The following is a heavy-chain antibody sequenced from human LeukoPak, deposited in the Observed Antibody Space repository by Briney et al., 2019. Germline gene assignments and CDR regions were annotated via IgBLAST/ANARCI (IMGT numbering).Heavy chain of an antibody. D-gene: IGHD3-10*01. J-gene: IGHJ5*02. CDR3: ARDRTMVRGVISPGGWFDP. Sequence: GASVKVSCKASGYTFTSYAINCVRQAPGQGLEWMGWINTNTGNPTYAQGFTGRFVFSLDTSVSTAYLQISSLKAEDTAVYYCARDRTMVRGVISPGGWFDPWGQGTLVTVSS. CDR2: INTNTGNP. V-gene: IGHV7-4-1*02. CDR1: GYTFTSYA.